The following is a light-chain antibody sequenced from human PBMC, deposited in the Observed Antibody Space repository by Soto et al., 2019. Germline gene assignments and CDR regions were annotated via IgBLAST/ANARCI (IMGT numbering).Light chain of an antibody. CDR1: QSVSSY. CDR2: EAS. Sequence: EIVLTQSPATLSLSPGERATLSCRASQSVSSYLAWYQQKPGQAPRLLIYEASNRATGIPARFSGSGSGTDFTLTISSLEPEDFAVYYCQQRSHWPPITFGQGTRLEIK. V-gene: IGKV3-11*01. J-gene: IGKJ5*01. CDR3: QQRSHWPPIT.